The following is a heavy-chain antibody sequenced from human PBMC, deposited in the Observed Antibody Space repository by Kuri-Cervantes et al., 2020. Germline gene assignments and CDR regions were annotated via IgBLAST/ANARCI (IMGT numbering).Heavy chain of an antibody. J-gene: IGHJ4*02. V-gene: IGHV3-30*02. D-gene: IGHD2-15*01. CDR2: IWYDGSNK. Sequence: GESLKISCAASGFTFSSYGMHWVRQAPGKGLEWVAVIWYDGSNKYYADSVKGRFTISRDNSKNTLYLQMNSLGAEDTAVYYCAKAGVYCSGGSCYLGYFDYWGQGTLVTVSS. CDR3: AKAGVYCSGGSCYLGYFDY. CDR1: GFTFSSYG.